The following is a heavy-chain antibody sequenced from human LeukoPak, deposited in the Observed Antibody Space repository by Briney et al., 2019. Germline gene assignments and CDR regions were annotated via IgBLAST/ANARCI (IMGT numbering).Heavy chain of an antibody. CDR2: ISYDGSNQ. CDR1: GFPFSTYG. V-gene: IGHV3-30*18. J-gene: IGHJ4*02. Sequence: GTSLRLSCVASGFPFSTYGIHWVRQAPGKGLEWVALISYDGSNQYYRDSVKGRFTISRDNGENSVYLPMHSLRTEDTAAYYCANAHYWGQGPMVIVSS. CDR3: ANAHY.